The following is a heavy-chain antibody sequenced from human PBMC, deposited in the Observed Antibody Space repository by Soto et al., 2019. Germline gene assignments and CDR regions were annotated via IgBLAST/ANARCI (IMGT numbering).Heavy chain of an antibody. CDR1: GGSISSYY. Sequence: SETLSLTCTVSGGSISSYYWSWIRQPPGKGLEWIGHIYYSGSTNYNPSLKSRVTISVDTSKNQLSLKLSTVTAADTAVYYCARVRDCSGGTCYSWWFDPWGQGTLVTVSS. CDR3: ARVRDCSGGTCYSWWFDP. J-gene: IGHJ5*02. V-gene: IGHV4-59*01. D-gene: IGHD2-15*01. CDR2: IYYSGST.